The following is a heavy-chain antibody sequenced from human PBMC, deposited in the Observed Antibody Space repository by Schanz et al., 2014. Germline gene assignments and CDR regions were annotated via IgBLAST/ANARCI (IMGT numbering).Heavy chain of an antibody. CDR3: ATETSRTWFYNGVDV. D-gene: IGHD2-2*01. CDR2: IIPILGIT. CDR1: GGTFSSYT. V-gene: IGHV1-69*08. Sequence: QVQLVQSGAEVMKPGSSVKVSCKASGGTFSSYTINWVRQAPGQGLEWMGRIIPILGITNVAQTFQDRVTITADKSTSTAYMELSSLRSEDTGVYYCATETSRTWFYNGVDVWGQGTTVTVSS. J-gene: IGHJ6*02.